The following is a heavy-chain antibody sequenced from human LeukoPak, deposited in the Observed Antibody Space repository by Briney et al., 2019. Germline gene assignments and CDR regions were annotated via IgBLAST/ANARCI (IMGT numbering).Heavy chain of an antibody. CDR3: AREANSYDSGTYAWFDY. V-gene: IGHV4-34*01. CDR2: INHSGDT. CDR1: GGSFRAYF. Sequence: PSETLSLTCAVHGGSFRAYFWSWIRQSPGKGLEWIGEINHSGDTNYSPSLKNRVTISSDTSKDQFSLKLSSVTAADTAIYYCAREANSYDSGTYAWFDYWGQGTLVTVSS. J-gene: IGHJ4*02. D-gene: IGHD3-10*01.